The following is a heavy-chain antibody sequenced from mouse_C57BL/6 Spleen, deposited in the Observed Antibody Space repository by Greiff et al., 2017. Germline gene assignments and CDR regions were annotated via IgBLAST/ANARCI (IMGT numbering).Heavy chain of an antibody. CDR3: ARDGNYDDFDY. V-gene: IGHV1-55*01. CDR2: IYPGSGST. CDR1: GYTFTSYW. D-gene: IGHD2-1*01. J-gene: IGHJ2*01. Sequence: QVQLQQPGAELVKPGASVKMSCQASGYTFTSYWITWVKQRPGQGLEWIGDIYPGSGSTNYNEKFKSKAPLTVDTSSSTAYMQLSSLTSEDSAVYCCARDGNYDDFDYWGQGTTLTVSS.